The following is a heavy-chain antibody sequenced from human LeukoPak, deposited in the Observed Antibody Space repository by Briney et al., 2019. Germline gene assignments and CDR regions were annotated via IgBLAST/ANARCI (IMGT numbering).Heavy chain of an antibody. J-gene: IGHJ4*02. CDR1: GLAFSAYK. CDR3: VVGPSPGY. V-gene: IGHV3-74*01. Sequence: GGALRLSCAASGLAFSAYKMHWVRQAPRKGLVWVSRISTDGYTTDYADFVQGRFTASRDNTKNTWSLEMNSLRAEDTAVYYCVVGPSPGYWGQGTLVTASS. CDR2: ISTDGYTT.